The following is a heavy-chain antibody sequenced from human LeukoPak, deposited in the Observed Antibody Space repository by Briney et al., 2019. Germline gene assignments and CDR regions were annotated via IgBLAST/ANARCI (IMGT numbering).Heavy chain of an antibody. Sequence: GASVKVSCKASGYTFTGYYMHWVRQAPGQGLEWMGWINPNSGGTNYAQKFQGRVTMTRDTSISTAYMELSRLRSDDTAVYYCARFQRPHTGIWFGESIRPAPFDYWGQGTLVTVSS. J-gene: IGHJ4*02. CDR2: INPNSGGT. CDR1: GYTFTGYY. V-gene: IGHV1-2*02. D-gene: IGHD3-10*01. CDR3: ARFQRPHTGIWFGESIRPAPFDY.